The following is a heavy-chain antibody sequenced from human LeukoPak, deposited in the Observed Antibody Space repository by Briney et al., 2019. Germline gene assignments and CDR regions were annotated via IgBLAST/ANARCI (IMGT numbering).Heavy chain of an antibody. Sequence: ASVKVSCKASGCTFSSYAISWVRQAPGQGLEWMGIINPSGGSTSYAQKFQGRVTMTRDTSTSTVYMELSSLRSEDTAVYYCARGSSIFGVVENWGQGTLVTVSS. V-gene: IGHV1-46*01. J-gene: IGHJ4*02. D-gene: IGHD3-3*01. CDR1: GCTFSSYA. CDR2: INPSGGST. CDR3: ARGSSIFGVVEN.